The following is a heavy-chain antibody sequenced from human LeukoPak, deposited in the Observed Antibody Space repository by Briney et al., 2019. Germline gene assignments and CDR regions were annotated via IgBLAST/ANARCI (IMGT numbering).Heavy chain of an antibody. V-gene: IGHV3-7*01. Sequence: GGSLRLSCAASGFTFSSHWMSWVSQTPGKRPEWVANIKRDGSETYYVDSVKGRFTISRDNGKNSLYLQMNSLRGEDTGVYYCARDKIVGATFFDYWGQGILVTVSS. J-gene: IGHJ4*02. CDR1: GFTFSSHW. CDR2: IKRDGSET. CDR3: ARDKIVGATFFDY. D-gene: IGHD1-26*01.